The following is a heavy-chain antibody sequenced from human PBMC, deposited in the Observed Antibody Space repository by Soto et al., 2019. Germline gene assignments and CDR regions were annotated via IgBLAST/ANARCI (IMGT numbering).Heavy chain of an antibody. V-gene: IGHV1-69*01. CDR3: ALPGIADSETAEFDY. CDR2: IIPSFGTA. CDR1: GGTFSSYA. J-gene: IGHJ4*02. Sequence: QVQLVQSGAEVKKPGSSVKVSCKASGGTFSSYAISWARQAPGQGLEWMGGIIPSFGTANYAQKFQGRVTITADESTSTAYMELSSLRSEDTAVYYCALPGIADSETAEFDYWGQGTLVTVSS. D-gene: IGHD6-13*01.